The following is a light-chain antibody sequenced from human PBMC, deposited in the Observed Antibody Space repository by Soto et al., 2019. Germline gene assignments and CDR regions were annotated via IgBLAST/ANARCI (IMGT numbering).Light chain of an antibody. CDR3: QQYGSTPLT. Sequence: ESVLTQSPGTLSLSPGERATLSCRASQSVITYLAWYQQKPGQAPRLLIYGASSRATGIPDMFSGSGSGTDFTLTISRLEPEDVVVYYCQQYGSTPLTFGGGTKVEIK. V-gene: IGKV3-20*01. CDR1: QSVITY. J-gene: IGKJ4*01. CDR2: GAS.